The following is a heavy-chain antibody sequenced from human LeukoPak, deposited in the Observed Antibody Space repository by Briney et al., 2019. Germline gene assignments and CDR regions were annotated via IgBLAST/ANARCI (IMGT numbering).Heavy chain of an antibody. CDR1: GGTFSSYA. J-gene: IGHJ4*02. CDR3: ARDALGYCSGGSCSGFDY. Sequence: SVKVSCKASGGTFSSYAISWVRQAPGQGLEWMGVIIPIFGTANYAQKFQGRVTITADESTSTAYMELSSLRSEDTAVYYCARDALGYCSGGSCSGFDYWGQGTLVTVSS. V-gene: IGHV1-69*13. D-gene: IGHD2-15*01. CDR2: IIPIFGTA.